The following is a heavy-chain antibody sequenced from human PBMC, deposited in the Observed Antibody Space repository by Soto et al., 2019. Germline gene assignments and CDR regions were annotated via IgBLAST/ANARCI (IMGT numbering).Heavy chain of an antibody. D-gene: IGHD3-10*01. CDR2: TSYDGAIK. CDR1: GFTFSSYA. V-gene: IGHV3-30-3*01. CDR3: AREGEGSNTDY. J-gene: IGHJ4*02. Sequence: QVQLVESGGGVVQPGRSLRLSCAASGFTFSSYAMHWVRQAPGKGLEWVAVTSYDGAIKYYADSVKGRFTISRDNSKNTLYLQVNNLTPDDTAGYSCAREGEGSNTDYWGQGTLVTLSS.